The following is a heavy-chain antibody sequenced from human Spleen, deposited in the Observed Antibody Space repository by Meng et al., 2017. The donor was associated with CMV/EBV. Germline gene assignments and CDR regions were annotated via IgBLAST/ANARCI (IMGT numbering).Heavy chain of an antibody. CDR3: ARSAGKCSTPNCSLY. Sequence: ASVKVSCKASGYTFTGYYMHWVRQAPGQGLEWMGWINPNSGGTNYAQKFQGRVTMITDTSISTAYMELSRLRSDDTAVYYCARSAGKCSTPNCSLYWGQGTLVTVSS. D-gene: IGHD2-2*01. J-gene: IGHJ1*01. CDR2: INPNSGGT. V-gene: IGHV1-2*02. CDR1: GYTFTGYY.